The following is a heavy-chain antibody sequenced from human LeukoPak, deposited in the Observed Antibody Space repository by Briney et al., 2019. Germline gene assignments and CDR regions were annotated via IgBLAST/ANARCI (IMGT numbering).Heavy chain of an antibody. CDR2: ISGSTSFT. J-gene: IGHJ4*02. D-gene: IGHD1-26*01. CDR1: GFTFSYYY. V-gene: IGHV3-11*03. CDR3: VRWRSGTYRFDG. Sequence: PGGSPRLSCAASGFTFSYYYMSWVRQAPGKGLEWVSYISGSTSFTDYADSVKGRFTISRDNAKNSLSLQMNSLRAGDTAVYYCVRWRSGTYRFDGWGQGTLVTVSS.